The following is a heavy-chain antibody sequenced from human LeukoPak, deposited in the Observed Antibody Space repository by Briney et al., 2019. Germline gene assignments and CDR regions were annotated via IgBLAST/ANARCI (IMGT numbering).Heavy chain of an antibody. CDR3: AKDRSWLRNGMDV. D-gene: IGHD3-9*01. Sequence: GRSLRLSCAASGFTFDDYAMHWVRQAPGKGLEWVSGISWNSGSIGYADSVKGRFTISRDNAENSLYLQMNSLRAEDTALYYCAKDRSWLRNGMDVWGQGTTVTVSS. CDR1: GFTFDDYA. CDR2: ISWNSGSI. V-gene: IGHV3-9*01. J-gene: IGHJ6*02.